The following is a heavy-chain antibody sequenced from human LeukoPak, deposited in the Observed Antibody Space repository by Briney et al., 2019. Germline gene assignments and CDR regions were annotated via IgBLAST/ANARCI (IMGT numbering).Heavy chain of an antibody. CDR3: AKDHRIAARPAFQH. CDR1: GFTFSSYG. V-gene: IGHV3-30*18. D-gene: IGHD6-6*01. Sequence: GGSLRLSCAASGFTFSSYGMHWVRQAPGKGLEWVAVISYDGNNKYYADSVKGRFTISRDDSKNTLYLQMNSLRAEDTAVYYCAKDHRIAARPAFQHWGQGTLVTVSS. J-gene: IGHJ1*01. CDR2: ISYDGNNK.